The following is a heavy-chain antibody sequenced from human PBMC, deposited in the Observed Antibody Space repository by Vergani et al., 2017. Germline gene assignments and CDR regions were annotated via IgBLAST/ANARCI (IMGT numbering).Heavy chain of an antibody. CDR2: ITVKGDHT. Sequence: EVQLLESGGGLIQPGGSLRLSCAASGFSFGNHAMSWVRQAPGKGLEWVSGITVKGDHTYYGDSVKGRFTISRDNSRNTLYLQLKSLRPEDTAVYYCAKNLESGAYRGGNFDYWGQGTLVTVSS. CDR3: AKNLESGAYRGGNFDY. D-gene: IGHD3-16*01. V-gene: IGHV3-23*01. J-gene: IGHJ4*02. CDR1: GFSFGNHA.